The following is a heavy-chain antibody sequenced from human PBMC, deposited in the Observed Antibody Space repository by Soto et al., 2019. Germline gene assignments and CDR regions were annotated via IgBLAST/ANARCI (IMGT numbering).Heavy chain of an antibody. D-gene: IGHD6-19*01. CDR2: IYWDDDK. J-gene: IGHJ3*02. CDR1: GFSLSTSGLG. Sequence: QITLKESGPTLVKPTQTLTLTCTFSGFSLSTSGLGVGWIRQPPGKALEWLALIYWDDDKGYSPFLKSRLTITKDTSKNQVVLTMTSMDTVDTATYYCAQRVEGWHSFDIWGQGTMVTVSS. V-gene: IGHV2-5*02. CDR3: AQRVEGWHSFDI.